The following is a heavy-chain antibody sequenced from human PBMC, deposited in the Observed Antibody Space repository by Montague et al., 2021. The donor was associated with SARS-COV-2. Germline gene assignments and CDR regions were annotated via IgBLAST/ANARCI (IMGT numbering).Heavy chain of an antibody. V-gene: IGHV4-39*01. CDR1: GGALNSGPYY. D-gene: IGHD6-13*01. Sequence: SETLSLTCAVSGGALNSGPYYWGWIRQPPGKGLEWLASIHYSGYTYNHPSLRSRVTISVDLAKNQFSLKVRSVTAVDTAVYYCARHRGSGSSWFDSWGQGALVTVSS. J-gene: IGHJ5*01. CDR3: ARHRGSGSSWFDS. CDR2: IHYSGYT.